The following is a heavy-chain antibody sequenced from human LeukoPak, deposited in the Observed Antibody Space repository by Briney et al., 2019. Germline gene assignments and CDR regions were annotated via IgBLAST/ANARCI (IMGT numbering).Heavy chain of an antibody. J-gene: IGHJ4*02. V-gene: IGHV4-4*07. CDR2: IYVDVSN. CDR3: ARYRFISGWYSFDY. D-gene: IGHD6-19*01. CDR1: GISISTYH. Sequence: SETLSLTCTVSGISISTYHWSWILQSAGKGLEWIGRIYVDVSNTYNPSLTSRVTMSVDTSTNQFSLKLTSLSAALPAAYNCARYRFISGWYSFDYWGQGTLVTVSS.